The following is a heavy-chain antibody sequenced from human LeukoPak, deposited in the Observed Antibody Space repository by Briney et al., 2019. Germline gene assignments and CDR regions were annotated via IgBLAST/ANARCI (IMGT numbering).Heavy chain of an antibody. CDR3: AKGDYDFWSGYYIPNWFDP. D-gene: IGHD3-3*01. J-gene: IGHJ5*02. V-gene: IGHV3-23*01. CDR2: ISGSGGST. CDR1: GFTFSSYA. Sequence: GGSLRLSCAASGFTFSSYAMSWVRQAPGKGLEWVSAISGSGGSTYYADSVKGRFTISRDNSKNTLYLQMNSLRAEDTAVYYCAKGDYDFWSGYYIPNWFDPWGQGTLVTVSS.